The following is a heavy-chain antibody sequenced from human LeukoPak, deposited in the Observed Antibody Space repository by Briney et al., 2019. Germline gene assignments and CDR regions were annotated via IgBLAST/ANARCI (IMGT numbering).Heavy chain of an antibody. J-gene: IGHJ4*02. D-gene: IGHD3-3*01. CDR2: IYSGGNT. V-gene: IGHV3-53*01. CDR1: GFTVSSNY. Sequence: GGSLRLSCAASGFTVSSNYMTWVRQAPGKGLEWVSVIYSGGNTYYADSVKGRFTISRDTSMNTLYLQMNSLRAEDTAVYYCARGLEWLLFDYWGQGTLVTASS. CDR3: ARGLEWLLFDY.